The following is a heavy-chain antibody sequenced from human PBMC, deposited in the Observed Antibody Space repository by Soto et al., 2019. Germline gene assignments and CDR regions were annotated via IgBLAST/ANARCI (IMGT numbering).Heavy chain of an antibody. CDR2: MNPNSGNR. CDR1: GYTFINYD. D-gene: IGHD2-15*01. J-gene: IGHJ3*02. CDR3: ERYIPVLRVAFDI. V-gene: IGHV1-8*01. Sequence: VQLVQSGAEVKKPGASVKVSCKASGYTFINYDIEWVRQATGQGPGWMGWMNPNSGNRYSVQKFRGSVTMTCDTSIITAYLELSGLKSDDTAIYYCERYIPVLRVAFDIWGQGTMVTVSS.